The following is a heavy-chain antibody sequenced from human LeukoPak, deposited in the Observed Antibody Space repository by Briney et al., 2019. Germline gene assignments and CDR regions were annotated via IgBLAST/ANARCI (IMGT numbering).Heavy chain of an antibody. J-gene: IGHJ4*02. CDR3: ARECSSTSCYPYYFDY. D-gene: IGHD2-2*01. CDR2: IYTSGST. CDR1: GGSISSGGYY. V-gene: IGHV4-61*02. Sequence: PSETLSLTCTVSGGSISSGGYYWSWIWRPAGKGLEWIGRIYTSGSTNYNPSLKSRVTMSVDTSKNQFSLKLSSVTAADTAVYYCARECSSTSCYPYYFDYWGQGTLVTVSS.